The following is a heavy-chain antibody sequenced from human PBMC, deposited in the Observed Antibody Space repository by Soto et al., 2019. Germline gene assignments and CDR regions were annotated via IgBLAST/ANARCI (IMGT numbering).Heavy chain of an antibody. CDR3: AREGIQLWLRNYYGMDV. J-gene: IGHJ6*02. V-gene: IGHV1-69*01. CDR1: GGTFSSYA. Sequence: QVQLVQSGAEVKKPRSSVKVSCKASGGTFSSYAISWVRQAPGQGLEWMGGITPIFGTANYAQKFQGRVTITADDSTSTDYMQLSSLRSEDTGGYYCAREGIQLWLRNYYGMDVWGQGTTVTVSS. CDR2: ITPIFGTA. D-gene: IGHD5-18*01.